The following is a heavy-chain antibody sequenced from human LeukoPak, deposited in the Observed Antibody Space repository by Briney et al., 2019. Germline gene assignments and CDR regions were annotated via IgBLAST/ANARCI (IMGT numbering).Heavy chain of an antibody. V-gene: IGHV3-7*01. CDR1: GFSFSSYW. J-gene: IGHJ6*02. CDR2: IKEDGSKK. CDR3: ARDLGVNYDFWSGYYTGWYYGMDV. D-gene: IGHD3-3*01. Sequence: PGGSLRLSCAASGFSFSSYWMNWVRRAPGKGLEWLANIKEDGSKKYYVDSVKGRFTISRDNSKNTLYLQMNSLRAEDTAVYYCARDLGVNYDFWSGYYTGWYYGMDVWGQGTTVTVSS.